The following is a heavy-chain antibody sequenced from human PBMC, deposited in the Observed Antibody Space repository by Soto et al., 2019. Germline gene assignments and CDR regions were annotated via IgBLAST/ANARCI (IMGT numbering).Heavy chain of an antibody. V-gene: IGHV5-51*01. Sequence: GEALKISCKGSGYSFTSYWIGWVRQMPGKGLEWMGIIYPGDSDTRYSPSFQGQVTISADKSISTAYLQWSSLKASDTAMYYCARTSYSSSWFGGFDPWGQGTLVTVSS. CDR1: GYSFTSYW. J-gene: IGHJ5*02. CDR2: IYPGDSDT. D-gene: IGHD6-13*01. CDR3: ARTSYSSSWFGGFDP.